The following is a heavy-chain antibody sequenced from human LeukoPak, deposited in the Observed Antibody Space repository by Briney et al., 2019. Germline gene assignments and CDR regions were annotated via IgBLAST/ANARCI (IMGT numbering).Heavy chain of an antibody. CDR1: GGSISGSY. CDR3: ARYDSSSAGFDF. CDR2: IYYSGAT. D-gene: IGHD3-22*01. J-gene: IGHJ4*02. V-gene: IGHV4-59*01. Sequence: PSETLSLTCTVSGGSISGSYWNWIRQPPGKGLEWIGYIYYSGATYYSPSLKSRVTISVDTSQNQFSLNLNSATAADTAVYYCARYDSSSAGFDFWGQGTLVTVSS.